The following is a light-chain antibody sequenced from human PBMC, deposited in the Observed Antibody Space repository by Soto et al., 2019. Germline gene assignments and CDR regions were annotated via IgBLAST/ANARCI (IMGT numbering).Light chain of an antibody. CDR1: SNDIGGYDY. J-gene: IGLJ7*01. V-gene: IGLV2-11*01. CDR2: DVN. Sequence: QSALTQPHSVSGSPGQSVTISCTGTSNDIGGYDYVSWYQLHPGKAPKLMIYDVNKWPSGVPDRFSGSKSGNTASLTISGLQAEDEADYYCCSYAGSYVFGTGTQLTVL. CDR3: CSYAGSYV.